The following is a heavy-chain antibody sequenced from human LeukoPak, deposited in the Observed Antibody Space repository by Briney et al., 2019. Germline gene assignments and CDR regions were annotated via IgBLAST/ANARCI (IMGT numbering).Heavy chain of an antibody. CDR3: ARDREFDYGSGTTPFDY. Sequence: SSETLSLTCAVYGGSFSGYYWSWIRQPPGKGLEWIGEINHSGSTNYNPSLKSRVTISVDTSKNQFSLKLSSVTAADTAVYYCARDREFDYGSGTTPFDYWGQGTLVTVSS. CDR2: INHSGST. CDR1: GGSFSGYY. D-gene: IGHD3-10*01. V-gene: IGHV4-34*01. J-gene: IGHJ4*02.